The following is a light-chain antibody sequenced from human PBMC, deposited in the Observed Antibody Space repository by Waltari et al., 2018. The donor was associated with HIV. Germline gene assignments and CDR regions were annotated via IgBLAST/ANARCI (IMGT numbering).Light chain of an antibody. Sequence: QSALTQPRSVSGSPGQSVTISCTGSASDFGGYHYFSWYQQHPGKAPKLLIYDVNKRPSGVPDRFSGSKSGNTASLTISGLQTEDEADYYCCSYAGSSYVFGTETKVTVL. J-gene: IGLJ1*01. CDR2: DVN. CDR1: ASDFGGYHY. CDR3: CSYAGSSYV. V-gene: IGLV2-11*01.